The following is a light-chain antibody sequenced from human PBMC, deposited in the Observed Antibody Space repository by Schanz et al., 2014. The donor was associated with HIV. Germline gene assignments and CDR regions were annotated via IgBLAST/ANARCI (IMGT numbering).Light chain of an antibody. CDR1: SSDVGGYNY. V-gene: IGLV2-8*01. Sequence: QSALTQPPSASGSPGQSVTISCTGTSSDVGGYNYVSWYQQHPGKAPKLMIYEVSERPSGVPDRFSGSKSGNTASLTVSGLQADDEADYYCCSYAGSYTFRVVFGGGTKLTVL. CDR2: EVS. J-gene: IGLJ2*01. CDR3: CSYAGSYTFRVV.